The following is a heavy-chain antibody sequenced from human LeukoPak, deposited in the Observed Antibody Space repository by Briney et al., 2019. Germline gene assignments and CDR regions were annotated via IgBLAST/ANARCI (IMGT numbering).Heavy chain of an antibody. CDR1: GGSIRSYY. Sequence: SETLSLTCTVSGGSIRSYYWSWIRQPPGKGLECIGYIYYIGSTNYNPSLKSRVTISLDTSKSQFSLKLTSVTPADTAVYYCARGGIVGSRTNWIDPWGQGILVTVSS. D-gene: IGHD1-26*01. J-gene: IGHJ5*02. CDR2: IYYIGST. V-gene: IGHV4-59*01. CDR3: ARGGIVGSRTNWIDP.